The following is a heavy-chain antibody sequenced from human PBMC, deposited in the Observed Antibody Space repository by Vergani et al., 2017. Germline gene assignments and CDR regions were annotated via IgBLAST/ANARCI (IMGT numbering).Heavy chain of an antibody. CDR3: ARVCRGTKRGYCSSTSCYSYYYYYYMDV. CDR2: IKQDGSEK. Sequence: EVQLVESGGGLVQPGGSLRLSCAASGFTFSSYWMSWVRQAPGKGLEWVANIKQDGSEKYYVDSVKGRFTISRDNAKNSLYLQMNSLRAEDTAVYYCARVCRGTKRGYCSSTSCYSYYYYYYMDVWGKGTTVTVSS. CDR1: GFTFSSYW. D-gene: IGHD2-2*01. J-gene: IGHJ6*03. V-gene: IGHV3-7*01.